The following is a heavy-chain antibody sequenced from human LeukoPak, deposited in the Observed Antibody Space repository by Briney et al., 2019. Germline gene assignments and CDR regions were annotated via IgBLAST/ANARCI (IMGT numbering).Heavy chain of an antibody. CDR3: ARVYYDFWSGYDNWFDP. J-gene: IGHJ5*02. CDR1: GGSISSSSYY. V-gene: IGHV4-39*07. D-gene: IGHD3-3*01. Sequence: SSETLSLTCTVSGGSISSSSYYWGWIRQPPGKGLEWIGSIYYSGSTYYNPSLKSRVTISVDTSKNQFSLKLSSVTAADTAVYYCARVYYDFWSGYDNWFDPWGQGTLVTVSS. CDR2: IYYSGST.